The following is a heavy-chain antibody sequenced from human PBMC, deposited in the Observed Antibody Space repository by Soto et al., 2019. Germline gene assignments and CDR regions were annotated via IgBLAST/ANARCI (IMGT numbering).Heavy chain of an antibody. J-gene: IGHJ6*02. CDR2: IWYDGSNK. Sequence: PGGSLRLSCAASGFTFSSYGMHWVRQAPGKGPEWVAVIWYDGSNKYYADSVKGRFTISIDNSKNTLYLQMNSLRAEDTAVYYCARDLDGMDVWGQGTTVTVSS. CDR1: GFTFSSYG. CDR3: ARDLDGMDV. V-gene: IGHV3-33*01.